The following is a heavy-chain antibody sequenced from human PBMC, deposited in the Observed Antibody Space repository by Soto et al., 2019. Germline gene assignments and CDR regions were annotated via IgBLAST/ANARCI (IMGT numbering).Heavy chain of an antibody. CDR2: IYWDDHK. D-gene: IGHD1-1*01. CDR3: ASNNYLHHWFGP. V-gene: IGHV2-5*02. CDR1: GFSLRSSGVG. Sequence: QITLKESGPTLVKPTQTLTLTCTFSGFSLRSSGVGVGWIRQPPGKALEWLALIYWDDHKRYRSSLKSMLTIPKHTSKNQVAPTMTHMGPGDTSTYYCASNNYLHHWFGPWGQGTLVTVSS. J-gene: IGHJ5*02.